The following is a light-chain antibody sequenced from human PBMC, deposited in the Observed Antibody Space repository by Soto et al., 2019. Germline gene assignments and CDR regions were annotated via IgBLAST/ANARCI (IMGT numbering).Light chain of an antibody. V-gene: IGKV3-15*01. CDR1: QSVSSN. CDR3: EQYTNWPYT. Sequence: EIVMTQSPATLSVSPGERATLSCRASQSVSSNLAWYQQKPGQAPRLLIYGASTRATGIPARFSGSGSGTEFTLTIGGLQSEDFAVYFCEQYTNWPYTFGQGTKLEIK. J-gene: IGKJ2*01. CDR2: GAS.